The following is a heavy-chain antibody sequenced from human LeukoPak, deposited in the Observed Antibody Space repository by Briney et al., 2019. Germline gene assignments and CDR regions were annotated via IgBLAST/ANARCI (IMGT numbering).Heavy chain of an antibody. J-gene: IGHJ4*02. D-gene: IGHD3-22*01. CDR3: ARRGYYDTSGYLFDD. Sequence: GGSLRLSCAASGFTFSSYEMNWVRQAPGRGLEWVSYISSSGSSIYYVDSVKGRFIISRDNAMNSLFLQMNSLRAEDTAVYYCARRGYYDTSGYLFDDWGQGTLVTVSS. V-gene: IGHV3-48*03. CDR2: ISSSGSSI. CDR1: GFTFSSYE.